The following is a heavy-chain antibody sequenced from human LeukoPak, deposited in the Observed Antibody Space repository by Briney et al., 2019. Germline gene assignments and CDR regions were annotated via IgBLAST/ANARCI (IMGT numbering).Heavy chain of an antibody. J-gene: IGHJ4*02. D-gene: IGHD6-13*01. CDR2: IYHSGST. CDR1: GGSISSSNW. Sequence: PSETLSLTCAVSGGSISSSNWWSWVRQPPGQGLEWIGEIYHSGSTNYNPSLKSRVTISVDKSKNQFSLKLSSVTAADTAVYYCARVGDIAAAGSYYFDYWGQGTLVTVSS. CDR3: ARVGDIAAAGSYYFDY. V-gene: IGHV4-4*02.